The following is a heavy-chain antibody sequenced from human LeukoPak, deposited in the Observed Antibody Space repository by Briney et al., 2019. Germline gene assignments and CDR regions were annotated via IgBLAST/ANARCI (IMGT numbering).Heavy chain of an antibody. V-gene: IGHV4-61*08. J-gene: IGHJ3*02. CDR3: ARDITGLGAFDI. CDR1: GGSISSGGYY. Sequence: SETLSLTCTVSGGSISSGGYYWSWIRQPPGKGLEWIGYIYYSGSTNYNPSLKSRVTISVDTSKNQFSLKLSSVTAADTAVYYCARDITGLGAFDIWGQGTMVTVSS. D-gene: IGHD3-3*01. CDR2: IYYSGST.